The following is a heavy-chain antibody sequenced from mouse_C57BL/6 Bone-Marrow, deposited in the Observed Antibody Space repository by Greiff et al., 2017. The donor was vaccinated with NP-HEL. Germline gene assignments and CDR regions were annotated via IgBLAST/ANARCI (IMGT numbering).Heavy chain of an antibody. CDR3: ARDGYSVGFDY. J-gene: IGHJ2*01. Sequence: QVQLQQPGAELVMPGASVKLSCKASGYTFTSYWMHWVKQRPGQGLEWIGEIDPSDSYTNYNQKFKGKSTLTVDKSSSTAYMQLSSLTSEDSAVYYCARDGYSVGFDYWGQGTTLTVSS. CDR1: GYTFTSYW. CDR2: IDPSDSYT. D-gene: IGHD2-3*01. V-gene: IGHV1-69*01.